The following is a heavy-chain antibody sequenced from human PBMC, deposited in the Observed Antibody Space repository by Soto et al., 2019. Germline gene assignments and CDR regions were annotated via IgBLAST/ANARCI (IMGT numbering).Heavy chain of an antibody. CDR2: ISSSGSTI. D-gene: IGHD2-15*01. CDR3: ARDLKVEYYYYGMDV. Sequence: EVQLVESGGGLVQPGGSLRLSCAASRFTFSSYEMNWVRQAPGKGLEWVSYISSSGSTIYYADSVKGRFTISRDNAKNSLYLQMNSLRAEDTAVYYCARDLKVEYYYYGMDVWGQGTTVTVSS. J-gene: IGHJ6*02. CDR1: RFTFSSYE. V-gene: IGHV3-48*03.